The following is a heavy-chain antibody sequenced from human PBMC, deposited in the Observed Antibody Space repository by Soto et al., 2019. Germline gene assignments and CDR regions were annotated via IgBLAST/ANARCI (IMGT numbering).Heavy chain of an antibody. D-gene: IGHD3-10*01. CDR2: IYWDDDI. V-gene: IGHV2-5*02. Sequence: QITLKESGPPLVKPTQTLTLTCTFSGFSLRTTGMGVGWIRQPPGKALEWLTLIYWDDDIRYSPSLKSRLTTYKETSKIHVLLTEPNMDPVDTATYYCAHILSSYNGFHVWGQGAMVSVSS. CDR3: AHILSSYNGFHV. CDR1: GFSLRTTGMG. J-gene: IGHJ3*01.